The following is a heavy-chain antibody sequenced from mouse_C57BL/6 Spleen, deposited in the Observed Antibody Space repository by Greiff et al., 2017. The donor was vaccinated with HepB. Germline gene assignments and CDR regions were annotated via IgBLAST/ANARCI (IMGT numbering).Heavy chain of an antibody. CDR1: GFSLTSYG. V-gene: IGHV2-5*01. J-gene: IGHJ4*01. CDR3: AKNGGGTQQYYAMDY. D-gene: IGHD1-1*01. CDR2: IWRGGST. Sequence: QVQLKESGPGLVQPSQSLSITCTVSGFSLTSYGVHWVRQSPGKGLEWLGVIWRGGSTDYNAAFMSRLSITKDNSKSQVFFKMNSLQADDTDIYYCAKNGGGTQQYYAMDYWGQGTSVTVSS.